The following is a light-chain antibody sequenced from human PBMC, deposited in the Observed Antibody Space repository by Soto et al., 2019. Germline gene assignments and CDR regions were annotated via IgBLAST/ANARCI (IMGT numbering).Light chain of an antibody. V-gene: IGLV2-14*01. CDR1: SSDVGGYKY. CDR3: SSYTSSSTSGV. J-gene: IGLJ2*01. CDR2: DVS. Sequence: QSALTQPASVSGSPGQSITISCTGTSSDVGGYKYVSWYQQHPGKAPKLMIYDVSNRPSRVSNRFSGSKSGNTASLTISGLQAEDEADYYCSSYTSSSTSGVFGGGTKLTVL.